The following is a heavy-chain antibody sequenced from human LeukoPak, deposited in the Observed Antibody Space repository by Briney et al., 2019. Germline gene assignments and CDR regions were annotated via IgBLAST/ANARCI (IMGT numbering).Heavy chain of an antibody. CDR3: AAGTPMYYSDTSGYYKEYGMDV. CDR2: IVVGSDNT. Sequence: GASVKVSCKASGFTFTTSAVQWVRQARGQRLEWIGWIVVGSDNTNYAQKFQERVTITRDMSTSTAYMELSSLRSEDTAVYYCAAGTPMYYSDTSGYYKEYGMDVWGQGTTVTVS. J-gene: IGHJ6*02. CDR1: GFTFTTSA. V-gene: IGHV1-58*01. D-gene: IGHD3-22*01.